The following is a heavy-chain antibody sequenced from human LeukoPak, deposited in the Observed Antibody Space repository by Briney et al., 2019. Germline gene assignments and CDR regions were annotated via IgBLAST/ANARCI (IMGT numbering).Heavy chain of an antibody. Sequence: SETLSLICTVSGGSIGTNYWTWIRQPPGQGLEYIGYIYCTGATNYNPSLKGRVTISVDTSKNQFSLKLTSVTAADTAVYFCAKYGNSGWVIDNWGQGTLVTVSS. CDR2: IYCTGAT. J-gene: IGHJ4*02. CDR3: AKYGNSGWVIDN. D-gene: IGHD6-19*01. CDR1: GGSIGTNY. V-gene: IGHV4-59*08.